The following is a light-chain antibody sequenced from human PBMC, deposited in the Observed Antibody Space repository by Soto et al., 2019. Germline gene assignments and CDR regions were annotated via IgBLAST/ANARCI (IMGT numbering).Light chain of an antibody. CDR2: GAS. V-gene: IGKV3-15*01. CDR1: QSVSSN. CDR3: QQYNNPIT. Sequence: EIVMTQSPATLSVSPGERATLSCRASQSVSSNLAWYQQKPGQAPRLLIYGASTRATGIPARFSGSWSGTEFTLTISSLQSEDFAVYYCQQYNNPITFGQGTRLEIK. J-gene: IGKJ5*01.